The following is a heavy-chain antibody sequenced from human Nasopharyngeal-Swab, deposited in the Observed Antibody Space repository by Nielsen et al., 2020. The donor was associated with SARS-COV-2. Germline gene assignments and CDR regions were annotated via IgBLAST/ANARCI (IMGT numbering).Heavy chain of an antibody. CDR2: ISGSGGST. CDR1: GFTFSSYA. Sequence: GSLRLSCAASGFTFSSYAMSWVRQAPGKGLEWVSAISGSGGSTYYADSVKGRFTISRDNSKNTLYLQMNSLRAEDTVVYYCAKGGFGRPPPYYFDYWGQGTLVTVSS. CDR3: AKGGFGRPPPYYFDY. J-gene: IGHJ4*02. D-gene: IGHD3-10*01. V-gene: IGHV3-23*01.